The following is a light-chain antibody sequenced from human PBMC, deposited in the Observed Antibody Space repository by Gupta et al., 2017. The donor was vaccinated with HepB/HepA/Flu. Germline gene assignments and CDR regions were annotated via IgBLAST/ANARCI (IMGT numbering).Light chain of an antibody. CDR1: QSVSSSY. Sequence: EIVLTQSPGTLSLSPGERATLSCRASQSVSSSYLAWYQQKPGQAPRLLIYGASSRATGIPDRFSGSGSETAFTLTISRLEPEDFAVYYCQQYGSSLKTFGQGTKVEIK. CDR3: QQYGSSLKT. V-gene: IGKV3-20*01. CDR2: GAS. J-gene: IGKJ1*01.